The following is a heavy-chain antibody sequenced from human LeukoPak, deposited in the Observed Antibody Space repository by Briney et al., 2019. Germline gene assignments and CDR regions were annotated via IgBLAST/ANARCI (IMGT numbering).Heavy chain of an antibody. J-gene: IGHJ4*02. CDR1: GGSIRSDY. CDR2: ICYSGST. V-gene: IGHV4-59*01. CDR3: ARAHHLYGSGAGDFDY. Sequence: KSSETLSLTCTVSGGSIRSDYWSWIRQPPGKGLEWIGYICYSGSTSYNPSLKSRVSISVDTSKNQFSLKLSSVSPADTAVYYCARAHHLYGSGAGDFDYWGQGTLVTVSS. D-gene: IGHD3-10*01.